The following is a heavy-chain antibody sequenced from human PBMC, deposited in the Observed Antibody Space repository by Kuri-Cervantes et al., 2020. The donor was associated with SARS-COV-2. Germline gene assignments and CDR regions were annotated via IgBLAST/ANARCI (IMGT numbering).Heavy chain of an antibody. CDR3: ARAYYDILTGYYYFDY. V-gene: IGHV2-70*11. Sequence: SWIRQPPGKALEWLARIDWDDDKYYSTSLKTRLTISKDTSKNQVVPTMTNMDPVDTATYYCARAYYDILTGYYYFDYWGQGTLVTVSS. J-gene: IGHJ4*02. CDR2: IDWDDDK. D-gene: IGHD3-9*01.